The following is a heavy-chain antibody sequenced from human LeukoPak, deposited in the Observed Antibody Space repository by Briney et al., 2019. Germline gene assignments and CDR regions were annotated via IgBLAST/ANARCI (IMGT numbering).Heavy chain of an antibody. D-gene: IGHD4-23*01. Sequence: GGSLRLSCAASGFTLSSYAMSWVRQAPGKGLEWVSAISGSGGSTYYADSVKGRFTISRDNSKNTLYLQMSSLRAEDTAVYYCAATDYGGNSGDDYWGQGTLVTVSS. V-gene: IGHV3-23*01. CDR2: ISGSGGST. J-gene: IGHJ4*02. CDR1: GFTLSSYA. CDR3: AATDYGGNSGDDY.